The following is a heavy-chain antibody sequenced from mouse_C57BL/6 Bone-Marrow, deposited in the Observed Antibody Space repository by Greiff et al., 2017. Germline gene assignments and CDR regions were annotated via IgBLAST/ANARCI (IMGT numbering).Heavy chain of an antibody. V-gene: IGHV1-50*01. Sequence: QVQLQQPGAELVKPGASVKLSCKASGYTFTSYWMQWVKQRPGQGLEWIGEIDPSDSYTNYNQKFKGKATLTVDTSSSTAYMQLSSLTSEDFAVYYCAREGNWDTGAMDYWGQGTSVTVSS. CDR1: GYTFTSYW. D-gene: IGHD4-1*02. J-gene: IGHJ4*01. CDR2: IDPSDSYT. CDR3: AREGNWDTGAMDY.